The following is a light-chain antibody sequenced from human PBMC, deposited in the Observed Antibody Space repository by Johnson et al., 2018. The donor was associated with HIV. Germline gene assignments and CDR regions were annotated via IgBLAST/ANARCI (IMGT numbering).Light chain of an antibody. J-gene: IGLJ1*01. V-gene: IGLV1-51*02. CDR1: SSNIGNNY. CDR3: GTWDSSLSALYV. CDR2: EYN. Sequence: QAVLTQPPSVSAAPGQKVTISCSGSSSNIGNNYVSWYQQLPGTAPKLLIYEYNKRPSGIPDRFSGSKSGTSATLGITGLQTGDEADYYCGTWDSSLSALYVFGTGTKVTVL.